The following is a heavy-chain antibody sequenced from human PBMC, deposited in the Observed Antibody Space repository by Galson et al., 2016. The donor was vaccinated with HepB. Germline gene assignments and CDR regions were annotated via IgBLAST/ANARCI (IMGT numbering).Heavy chain of an antibody. Sequence: QSGAEVKKPGESLKISCEVSGYRFTNIWIGWVRQTPGKGLEWMGVIYPGNSNTRYRPSFQGQVTISVDKSISTAYLQWSSLKASDTAIYYCASEEWGAAKYWGQGALLSVSS. D-gene: IGHD1-26*01. J-gene: IGHJ4*02. CDR1: GYRFTNIW. CDR3: ASEEWGAAKY. V-gene: IGHV5-51*01. CDR2: IYPGNSNT.